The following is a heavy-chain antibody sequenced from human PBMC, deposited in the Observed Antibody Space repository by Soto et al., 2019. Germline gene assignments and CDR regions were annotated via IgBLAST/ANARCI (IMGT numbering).Heavy chain of an antibody. J-gene: IGHJ4*02. Sequence: QVPLVQSGAEVKKPGSSVRVSCKASGGTLNSYTISWVRQAPGQGLEWMGGIIPVFGTTDYAQKFQGRVTITADQYTGTAYLDLFSLRSEDTAISYGSISNSYGRGDFWGQGTLVTVSS. D-gene: IGHD4-17*01. V-gene: IGHV1-69*01. CDR2: IIPVFGTT. CDR3: SISNSYGRGDF. CDR1: GGTLNSYT.